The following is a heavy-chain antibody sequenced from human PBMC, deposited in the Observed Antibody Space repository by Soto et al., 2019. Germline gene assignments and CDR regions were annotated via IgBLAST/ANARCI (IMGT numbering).Heavy chain of an antibody. D-gene: IGHD3-3*01. J-gene: IGHJ6*02. CDR1: GFTLSSYA. V-gene: IGHV3-23*01. Sequence: PGGSLRLSCAASGFTLSSYAMSWVRQAPGKGLEWVSAISGSGGSTYYADSVKGRFTISRDNSKNTLYLQMNSLRAEDTAVYYCAKGKGILLEWLSMDVWGQGTTVTVSS. CDR3: AKGKGILLEWLSMDV. CDR2: ISGSGGST.